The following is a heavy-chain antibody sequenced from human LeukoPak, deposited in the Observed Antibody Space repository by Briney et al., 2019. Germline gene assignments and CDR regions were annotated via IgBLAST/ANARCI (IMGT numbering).Heavy chain of an antibody. D-gene: IGHD4-23*01. CDR2: INHSGST. CDR3: ARNAGNSDVDY. CDR1: GGSFSGYY. Sequence: SETLSLTCAVYGGSFSGYYWSWIRQPPGKGLEWIGEINHSGSTNYSPSLKSRVTISVDKSNNQFSLRLNSVTAADTAVYYCARNAGNSDVDYWGQGTLVTVSS. J-gene: IGHJ4*02. V-gene: IGHV4-34*01.